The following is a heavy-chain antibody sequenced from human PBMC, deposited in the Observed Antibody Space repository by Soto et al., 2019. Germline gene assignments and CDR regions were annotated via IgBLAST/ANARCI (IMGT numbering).Heavy chain of an antibody. D-gene: IGHD4-17*01. CDR1: GFTFGSYA. CDR2: ISGSGNST. Sequence: EVQLLESGGGLVQPGGSLRLSCAASGFTFGSYAMTWVRQAPGKGLEWISVISGSGNSTYYAASVKGRFTISRDSSKNTLYLQMDSLRGEDTAVYHCAKNGATTSSSRLDSWGQGTLVTVSS. CDR3: AKNGATTSSSRLDS. V-gene: IGHV3-23*01. J-gene: IGHJ5*01.